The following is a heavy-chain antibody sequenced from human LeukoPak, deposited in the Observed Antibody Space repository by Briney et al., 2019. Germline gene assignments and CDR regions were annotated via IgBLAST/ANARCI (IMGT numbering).Heavy chain of an antibody. CDR2: ISWNNGSI. V-gene: IGHV3-9*01. CDR1: GFTFDDYA. D-gene: IGHD4-23*01. Sequence: PGGSLRLSCAASGFTFDDYAMHWVRQAPGKGLEWVSGISWNNGSIDYADSVKGRFTISRDNAKNSLYLQMNSLRAEDTALYYCVKDSVGGIGGDFDYWGQGTLVTVSS. CDR3: VKDSVGGIGGDFDY. J-gene: IGHJ4*02.